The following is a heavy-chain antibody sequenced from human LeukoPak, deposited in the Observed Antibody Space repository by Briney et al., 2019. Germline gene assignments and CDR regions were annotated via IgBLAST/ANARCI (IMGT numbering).Heavy chain of an antibody. D-gene: IGHD1-26*01. Sequence: SETLSLTCSVSGGSISDYYWSWVRQPAGKGLEWIGRLYTSGSTNYSPSLKSRATMSVDTSKNQFSLKLSSVTAADTAVYYCARDRLGYLGPFDYWGQGTLVTVSS. V-gene: IGHV4-4*07. CDR3: ARDRLGYLGPFDY. CDR1: GGSISDYY. CDR2: LYTSGST. J-gene: IGHJ4*02.